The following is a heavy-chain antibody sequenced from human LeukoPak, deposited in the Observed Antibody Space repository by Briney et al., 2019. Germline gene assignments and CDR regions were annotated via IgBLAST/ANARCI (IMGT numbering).Heavy chain of an antibody. Sequence: GESLKISCKGSGYSFSSYWIAWVRQMPGKGLEWMGIIYPADSDTRYSPSFQGQVTISADKSISTAYLQWSSLKASDTAMYYCARDDYDSSGYYRHAFDIWGQGTMVTVSS. D-gene: IGHD3-22*01. CDR1: GYSFSSYW. J-gene: IGHJ3*02. CDR2: IYPADSDT. CDR3: ARDDYDSSGYYRHAFDI. V-gene: IGHV5-51*01.